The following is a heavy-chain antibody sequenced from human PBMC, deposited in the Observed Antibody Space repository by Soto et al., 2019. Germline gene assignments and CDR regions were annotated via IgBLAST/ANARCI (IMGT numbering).Heavy chain of an antibody. J-gene: IGHJ4*02. V-gene: IGHV3-21*01. CDR3: ARINTGWGPLSPYPFDY. D-gene: IGHD3-9*01. CDR2: ISSSSSYI. Sequence: PGGSLRLSCAASGFIFSRSAMNWVRQAPGKGLEWVSSISSSSSYIYYADPVKGRFTISRDNAKNTLYFQMNSLRAEDTAVYYCARINTGWGPLSPYPFDYWGQGALVTVSS. CDR1: GFIFSRSA.